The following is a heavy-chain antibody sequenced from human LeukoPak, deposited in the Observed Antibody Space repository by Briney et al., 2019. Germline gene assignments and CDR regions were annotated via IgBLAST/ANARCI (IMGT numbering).Heavy chain of an antibody. CDR3: ATVLTVTTLDAFDI. J-gene: IGHJ3*02. CDR1: GYTLTELS. CDR2: FDPEDGET. D-gene: IGHD4-17*01. Sequence: GASVKVSCKVSGYTLTELSMHWVRQAPGKGLEWMGGFDPEDGETIYAQKFQGRVTMTEDTSTDTAYMELSSLRSEDTAVYYCATVLTVTTLDAFDIWGQGTMVTVSS. V-gene: IGHV1-24*01.